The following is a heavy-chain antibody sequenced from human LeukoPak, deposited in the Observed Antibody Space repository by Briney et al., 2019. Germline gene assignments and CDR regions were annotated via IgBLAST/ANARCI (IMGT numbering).Heavy chain of an antibody. CDR3: ASACSSTSCYDWDKYYFDY. Sequence: ASVKVSCKASGYTFTGYYMHWVRQAPGQGLEWMGWINPNSGGTNYAQKFQGRVTMTRDTSISTAYMELSRLRSDDTAVYYCASACSSTSCYDWDKYYFDYWGQGTLVTASS. CDR1: GYTFTGYY. D-gene: IGHD2-2*01. V-gene: IGHV1-2*02. J-gene: IGHJ4*02. CDR2: INPNSGGT.